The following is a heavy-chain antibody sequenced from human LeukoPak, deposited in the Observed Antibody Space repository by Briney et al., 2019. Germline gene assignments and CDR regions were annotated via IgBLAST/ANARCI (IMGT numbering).Heavy chain of an antibody. CDR3: AKDQGYYDFWSGYSSGDY. Sequence: GVLRLSCAASGFTFSSYAMSWVRQAPGKGLEWVSAISGSGGSTYYADSVKGRFTISRDNSKNTLYLQMNSLRAEDTAVYYCAKDQGYYDFWSGYSSGDYWGQGTLVTVSS. CDR2: ISGSGGST. J-gene: IGHJ4*02. V-gene: IGHV3-23*01. CDR1: GFTFSSYA. D-gene: IGHD3-3*01.